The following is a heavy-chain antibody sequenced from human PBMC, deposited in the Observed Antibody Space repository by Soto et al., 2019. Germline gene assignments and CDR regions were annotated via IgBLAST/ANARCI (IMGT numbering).Heavy chain of an antibody. J-gene: IGHJ3*02. CDR3: ARDNEAYDYIWGSYRYSRAFDI. D-gene: IGHD3-16*02. CDR1: SGSISSSNW. V-gene: IGHV4-4*02. CDR2: IYHSGST. Sequence: SETLSLTCAVSSGSISSSNWWSWVRPPPGKGLEWIGEIYHSGSTNYNPSLKSRVTISVDKSKNQFSLKLSSVTAADTAVYYCARDNEAYDYIWGSYRYSRAFDIWGQGTMVTVSS.